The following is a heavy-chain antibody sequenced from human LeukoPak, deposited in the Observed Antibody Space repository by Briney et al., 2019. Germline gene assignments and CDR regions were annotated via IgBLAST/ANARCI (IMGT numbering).Heavy chain of an antibody. CDR3: TSFETVAVKPFDY. V-gene: IGHV3-21*01. J-gene: IGHJ4*02. Sequence: GGSLRLSCAASGFTFSTYSMNWVRQAPGKGLEWVSSTSSDSNYIYYADSVKGRFTISRDNAKNSLYLQMNGLRVEDTAVYYCTSFETVAVKPFDYWGQGTLVTVSS. CDR2: TSSDSNYI. D-gene: IGHD6-19*01. CDR1: GFTFSTYS.